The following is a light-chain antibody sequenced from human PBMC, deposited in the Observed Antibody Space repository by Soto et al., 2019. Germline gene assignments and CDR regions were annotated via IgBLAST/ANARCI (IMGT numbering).Light chain of an antibody. CDR2: GAS. CDR3: QQYGSIPWT. CDR1: QSVGGS. V-gene: IGKV3-20*01. Sequence: ETVLTQSPGTLSLSPGERATLSCRASQSVGGSLAWYQQRPGQAPRLLIHGASSRATGIPDRFSGSGSGTDFTLTISRLEPEDFAVYYCQQYGSIPWTFGQGTKVDIK. J-gene: IGKJ1*01.